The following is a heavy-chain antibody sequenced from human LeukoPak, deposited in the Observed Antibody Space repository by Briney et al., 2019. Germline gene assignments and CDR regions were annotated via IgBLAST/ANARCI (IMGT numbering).Heavy chain of an antibody. J-gene: IGHJ5*02. Sequence: GGSLRLSCAASGFTFSSYSMNWVRQAPGKGLEWVSSISSSSSYIYYADSVKGRFTISRDNAKNSLYLQMNSLRAEDTAVYYCVRDWPGGGFDPWGQGTLVTASS. CDR2: ISSSSSYI. CDR3: VRDWPGGGFDP. CDR1: GFTFSSYS. D-gene: IGHD3-10*01. V-gene: IGHV3-21*01.